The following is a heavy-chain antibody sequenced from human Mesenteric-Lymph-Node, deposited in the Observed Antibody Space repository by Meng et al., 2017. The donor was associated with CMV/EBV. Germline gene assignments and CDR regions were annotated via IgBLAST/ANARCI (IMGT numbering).Heavy chain of an antibody. Sequence: SVKVSCKASGDTFSSYTMSWVRQAPGQGLEWVGGISPILGVPNYAQKFQGRFTISADTSTNTAYMEVSSLRSEGTAVYYCARDHDFWSRWGQGTLVTVSS. V-gene: IGHV1-69*10. J-gene: IGHJ4*02. CDR3: ARDHDFWSR. D-gene: IGHD3-3*01. CDR2: ISPILGVP. CDR1: GDTFSSYT.